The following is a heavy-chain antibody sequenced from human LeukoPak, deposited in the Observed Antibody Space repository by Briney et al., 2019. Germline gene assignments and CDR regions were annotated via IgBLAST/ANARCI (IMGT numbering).Heavy chain of an antibody. J-gene: IGHJ4*02. Sequence: SETLSLTCTVSGGSISSNDYYWDWIRQPPGMGLEYIGRIYYSGSTYYNPSLKSRVTISVDTSKNQFSLKLSSVTAADTAVYYCARHRGSSSLFDYWGQGTLVTVSS. V-gene: IGHV4-39*01. CDR3: ARHRGSSSLFDY. CDR1: GGSISSNDYY. CDR2: IYYSGST. D-gene: IGHD6-6*01.